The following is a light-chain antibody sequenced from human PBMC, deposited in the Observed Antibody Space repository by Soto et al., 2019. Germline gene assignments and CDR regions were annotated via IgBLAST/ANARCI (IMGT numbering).Light chain of an antibody. Sequence: QSVLTQPPSASGTPGQRVTFSCSGSSSNIGGNTVSWFQHLPRTAPKLLIFSNSQRPSGVPDRFSGAKSGTSASLAISGLQSEDEADYYCQSFDSALLAYVFGTGTKLTVL. CDR3: QSFDSALLAYV. CDR2: SNS. V-gene: IGLV1-44*01. CDR1: SSNIGGNT. J-gene: IGLJ1*01.